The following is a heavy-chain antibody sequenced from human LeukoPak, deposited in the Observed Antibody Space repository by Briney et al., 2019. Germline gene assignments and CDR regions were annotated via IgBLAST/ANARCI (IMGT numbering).Heavy chain of an antibody. CDR3: ARVGRGVYGMDV. D-gene: IGHD3-10*01. J-gene: IGHJ6*02. Sequence: GGSLRLSCAASGFTFSIRGMHWVRQAPGKGLEWVSYIINSGGTVYYTDSVQGRFTISRDNARNSLFLQMNSLRDEDTAVYYCARVGRGVYGMDVWGQGTTVTVSS. CDR1: GFTFSIRG. CDR2: IINSGGTV. V-gene: IGHV3-48*02.